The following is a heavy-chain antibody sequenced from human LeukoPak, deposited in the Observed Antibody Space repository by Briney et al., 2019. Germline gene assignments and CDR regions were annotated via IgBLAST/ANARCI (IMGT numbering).Heavy chain of an antibody. CDR3: AKETYGTYYDSSVETYYYYGMDV. J-gene: IGHJ6*02. Sequence: PGGSLRLSCAASGFTFSSYGMHWVRQAPGKGLEWVAVISYDGSNKYYADSVKGRFTISRDNSKNTLYLQMNSLRAEDTAVYYCAKETYGTYYDSSVETYYYYGMDVWGQGTTVTVSS. CDR1: GFTFSSYG. D-gene: IGHD3-22*01. V-gene: IGHV3-30*18. CDR2: ISYDGSNK.